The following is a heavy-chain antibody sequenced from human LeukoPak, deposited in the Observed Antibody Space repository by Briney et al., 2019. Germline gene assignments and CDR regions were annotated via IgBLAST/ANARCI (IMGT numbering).Heavy chain of an antibody. V-gene: IGHV3-33*08. Sequence: GGSLRLSCAASGFTFSSYSMNWVRQAPGKGLEWVAVIWYDGSNKYYADSVKGRFTISRDNSKNTLYLQMNSLGAEDTAVYYCARDGELPADYWGQGTLVTVSS. CDR2: IWYDGSNK. CDR3: ARDGELPADY. D-gene: IGHD1-26*01. J-gene: IGHJ4*02. CDR1: GFTFSSYS.